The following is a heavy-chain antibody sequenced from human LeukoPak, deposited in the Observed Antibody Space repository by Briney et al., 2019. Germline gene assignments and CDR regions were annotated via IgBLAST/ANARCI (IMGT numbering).Heavy chain of an antibody. CDR1: GFTFSSYE. CDR2: ISSGGSTI. D-gene: IGHD6-13*01. Sequence: GGSLRLSCATSGFTFSSYEMSWVRQAPGKGLEWVSYISSGGSTIYYADSVKGRFTISRDNAKNSLYLQMNSLRVEDTAVYYCARRYPGIAAADTFDYWGQGTLVTLSS. CDR3: ARRYPGIAAADTFDY. V-gene: IGHV3-48*03. J-gene: IGHJ4*02.